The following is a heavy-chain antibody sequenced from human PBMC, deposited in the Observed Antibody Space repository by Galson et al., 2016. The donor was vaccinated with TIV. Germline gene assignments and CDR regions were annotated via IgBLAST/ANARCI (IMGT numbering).Heavy chain of an antibody. V-gene: IGHV1-18*01. CDR2: TRTYNGDT. D-gene: IGHD3-3*01. J-gene: IGHJ3*02. Sequence: SVKVSCKASGYNFAMHAISWVRQAPGEGLEWMAWTRTYNGDTRHAEKVQGRVTTTTDTSTGTAYMELRSRRSDDTPVYYCARDRNSVSAVVLEDDAFDIWGQGTLVTVSS. CDR1: GYNFAMHA. CDR3: ARDRNSVSAVVLEDDAFDI.